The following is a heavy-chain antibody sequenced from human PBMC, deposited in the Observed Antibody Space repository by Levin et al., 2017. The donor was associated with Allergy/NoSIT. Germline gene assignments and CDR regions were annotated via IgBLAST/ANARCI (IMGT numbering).Heavy chain of an antibody. J-gene: IGHJ4*02. D-gene: IGHD3-22*01. Sequence: GGSLRLSCKASGGTFSSYAISWVRQAPGQGLEWMGGIIPIFGTANYAQKFQGRVTITADESTSTAYMELSSLRSEDTAVYYCAGSVYYYDSSGPYYFDYWGQGTLVTVSS. CDR2: IIPIFGTA. V-gene: IGHV1-69*01. CDR3: AGSVYYYDSSGPYYFDY. CDR1: GGTFSSYA.